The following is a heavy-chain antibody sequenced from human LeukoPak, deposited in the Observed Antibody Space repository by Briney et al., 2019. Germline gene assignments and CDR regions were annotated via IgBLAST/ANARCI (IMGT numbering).Heavy chain of an antibody. V-gene: IGHV3-23*01. D-gene: IGHD6-6*01. CDR2: ISGSGGST. CDR1: GFTFSSYA. CDR3: ARDPSSSSYYYYYYYMDV. J-gene: IGHJ6*03. Sequence: PGGSLRLSCAASGFTFSSYAMSWVRQAPGKGLEWVSAISGSGGSTYYADSVKGRFTISRDNSKNTLYLQMNSLRAEDTAVYYCARDPSSSSYYYYYYYMDVWGKGTTVTVSS.